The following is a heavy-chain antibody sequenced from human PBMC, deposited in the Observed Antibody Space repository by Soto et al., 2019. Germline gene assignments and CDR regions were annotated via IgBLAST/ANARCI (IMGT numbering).Heavy chain of an antibody. Sequence: PSETLSLTCTVSGSSVSSNNYYWAFIRQPPGKGLEWIGSVYNSGSTYYNPSLKSRVTMSMDTSKNQFSLKLTSVTAADSAVYFCAREPLAHSYFDFWGQGILVTVSS. CDR1: GSSVSSNNYY. J-gene: IGHJ4*02. V-gene: IGHV4-39*07. CDR2: VYNSGST. CDR3: AREPLAHSYFDF.